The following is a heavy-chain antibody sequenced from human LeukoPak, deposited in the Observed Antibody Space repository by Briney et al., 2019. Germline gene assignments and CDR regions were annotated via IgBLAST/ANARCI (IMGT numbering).Heavy chain of an antibody. Sequence: GGSLRLSCAASGFTFSSYSMNWVRQAPGKGLEWVSAISGSGGSTYYADSVKGRFTISRDNSKNTLYLQMNSLRAEDTAVYYCAKAYRGYSYGSDFDYWGQGTVVTVSS. J-gene: IGHJ4*02. CDR1: GFTFSSYS. V-gene: IGHV3-23*01. CDR3: AKAYRGYSYGSDFDY. CDR2: ISGSGGST. D-gene: IGHD5-18*01.